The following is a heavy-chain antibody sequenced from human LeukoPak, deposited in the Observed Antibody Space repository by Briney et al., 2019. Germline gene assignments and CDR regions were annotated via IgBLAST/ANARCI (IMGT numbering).Heavy chain of an antibody. D-gene: IGHD3-3*01. V-gene: IGHV4-39*01. J-gene: IGHJ6*02. CDR3: ARQNPYYDFWSGPTNPYYYYGMDV. Sequence: SETLSLARTVSGGSISSSSYYWGWIRQPPGKGLEWIGSIYYSGSTNYNPSLKSRVTISVDTSKNQFSLKLSSVTAADTAVYYCARQNPYYDFWSGPTNPYYYYGMDVWGQGTTVTVSS. CDR2: IYYSGST. CDR1: GGSISSSSYY.